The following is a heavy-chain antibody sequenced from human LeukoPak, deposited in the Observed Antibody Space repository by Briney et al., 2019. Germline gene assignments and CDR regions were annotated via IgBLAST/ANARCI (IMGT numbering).Heavy chain of an antibody. J-gene: IGHJ3*02. Sequence: SETLSPTCTVSGGSISSGGYYWSWIRQHPGKGLEWIGYIYYSGSTNYNPSLKSRVTISVDTSKNQFSLKLSSVTAADTAVYYCATRELRDGYNFDAFDIWGQGTMVTVSS. V-gene: IGHV4-61*08. CDR3: ATRELRDGYNFDAFDI. CDR1: GGSISSGGYY. CDR2: IYYSGST. D-gene: IGHD5-24*01.